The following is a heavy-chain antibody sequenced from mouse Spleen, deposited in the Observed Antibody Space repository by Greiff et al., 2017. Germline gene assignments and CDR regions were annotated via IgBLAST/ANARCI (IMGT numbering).Heavy chain of an antibody. CDR3: AREGLANWLDY. J-gene: IGHJ2*01. D-gene: IGHD4-1*01. CDR1: GYTFTSYW. CDR2: IDPSDSYT. Sequence: VQLQQPGAELVMPGASVKLSCKASGYTFTSYWMHWVKQRPGQGLEWIGEIDPSDSYTNYNQKFKGKATLTVDKSSSTAYMQLSSLTSEDSAVYYCAREGLANWLDYWGQGTTLTVSS. V-gene: IGHV1-69*01.